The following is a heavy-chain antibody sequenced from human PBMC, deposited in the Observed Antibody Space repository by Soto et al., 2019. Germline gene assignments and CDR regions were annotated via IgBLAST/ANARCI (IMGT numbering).Heavy chain of an antibody. V-gene: IGHV3-64*01. J-gene: IGHJ4*02. D-gene: IGHD1-7*01. Sequence: EVQLAESGGGMVQPGGSLRLSCVASGFTFSSYDMHWVRQAPGKGLEYVSSISSNGGTTYYGNSVKGRFTISRDNSKTPLYLQMGSRRAEDMAVYYCVRRVSGNYDYWGQGTLVTVSS. CDR3: VRRVSGNYDY. CDR2: ISSNGGTT. CDR1: GFTFSSYD.